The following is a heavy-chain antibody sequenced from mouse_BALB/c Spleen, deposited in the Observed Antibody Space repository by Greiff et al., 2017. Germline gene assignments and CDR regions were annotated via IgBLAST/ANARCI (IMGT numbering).Heavy chain of an antibody. D-gene: IGHD2-4*01. V-gene: IGHV7-3*02. CDR1: GFTFTDYY. J-gene: IGHJ1*01. CDR2: IRNKANGYTT. CDR3: ARDEAMITTYWYFDV. Sequence: EVMLVESGGGLVQPGGSLRLSCATSGFTFTDYYMSWVRQPPGKALEWLGFIRNKANGYTTEYSASVKGRFTISRDNSQSILYLQMNTLRAEDSATYYCARDEAMITTYWYFDVWGAGTTVTVSS.